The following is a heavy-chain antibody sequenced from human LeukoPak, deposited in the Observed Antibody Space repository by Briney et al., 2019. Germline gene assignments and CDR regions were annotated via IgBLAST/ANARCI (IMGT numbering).Heavy chain of an antibody. D-gene: IGHD2-15*01. CDR3: TRQEGCGGSRD. CDR1: GFTFSGSA. V-gene: IGHV3-73*01. Sequence: GGSLRLSCAASGFTFSGSAMHWVRQASGKGLEWVGRIRSKVNSYATAYAASVKGRFTISRDDSKNTAYLQMNSLKTEDTAVYYCTRQEGCGGSRDWGQGTLVTVSS. CDR2: IRSKVNSYAT. J-gene: IGHJ4*02.